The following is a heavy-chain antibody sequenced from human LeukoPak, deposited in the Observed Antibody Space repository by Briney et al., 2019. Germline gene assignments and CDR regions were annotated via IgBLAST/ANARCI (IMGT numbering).Heavy chain of an antibody. Sequence: GGSLRLSYAASGFTFNSYAMHWVRQAPSKGLEWGAVIPYDGSNKYYADFVKGRITISRDNSKNTLHLQMNMLTAEDTVVYYCARESGCGANYFDYWGQGTLVTVSS. D-gene: IGHD1-26*01. CDR2: IPYDGSNK. J-gene: IGHJ4*02. V-gene: IGHV3-30*01. CDR3: ARESGCGANYFDY. CDR1: GFTFNSYA.